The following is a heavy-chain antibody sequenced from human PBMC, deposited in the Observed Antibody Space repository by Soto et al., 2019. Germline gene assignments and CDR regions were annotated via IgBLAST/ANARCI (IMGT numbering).Heavy chain of an antibody. Sequence: ASVKVSCKASGYTFTGYYMHWVRQAPGQGLEWMGWINPNSGGTNYAQKFQGWVTMTRDTSISTAYMELSRLRSDDTAVYYCATGSGYGDYYFDYWGQGTLITVSS. CDR2: INPNSGGT. CDR1: GYTFTGYY. J-gene: IGHJ4*02. V-gene: IGHV1-2*04. CDR3: ATGSGYGDYYFDY. D-gene: IGHD5-12*01.